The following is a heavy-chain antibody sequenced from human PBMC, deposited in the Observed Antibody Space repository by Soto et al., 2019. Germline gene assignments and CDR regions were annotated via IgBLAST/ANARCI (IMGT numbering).Heavy chain of an antibody. CDR1: GFSFLYYP. Sequence: VQFLESGGGLVQPGGSLRLSCRASGFSFLYYPMTWVRQAPGKGLEWVSGMTGVGGSIYYAESVKGRFTISRDNSKDTLFLEMKDLGAEDTAVYYCAIEAGDYASLGYDYNSVDLWAPGTTVTVSS. CDR3: AIEAGDYASLGYDYNSVDL. V-gene: IGHV3-23*01. CDR2: MTGVGGSI. J-gene: IGHJ6*02. D-gene: IGHD4-17*01.